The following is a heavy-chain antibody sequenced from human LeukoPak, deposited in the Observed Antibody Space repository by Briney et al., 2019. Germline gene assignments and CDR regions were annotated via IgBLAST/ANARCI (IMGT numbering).Heavy chain of an antibody. CDR3: ARDPPVYSSSWYRGGYYYGMDV. D-gene: IGHD6-13*01. J-gene: IGHJ6*02. CDR2: IYYSGST. CDR1: GGSISSSSYY. Sequence: SETLSLTCTVSGGSISSSSYYWGWIRQPPGKGLEWIGSIYYSGSTYYNPSLKSRVTISVDTSKNQFSLKLSSVTAADTAVYYCARDPPVYSSSWYRGGYYYGMDVWGQGTTVTVSS. V-gene: IGHV4-39*07.